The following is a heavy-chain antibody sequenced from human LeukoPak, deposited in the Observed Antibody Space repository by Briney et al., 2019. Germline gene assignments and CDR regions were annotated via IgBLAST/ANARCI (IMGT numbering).Heavy chain of an antibody. CDR2: ISSLSGTI. V-gene: IGHV3-48*04. J-gene: IGHJ4*02. CDR3: ARDLLGWELHYFDY. CDR1: GFTFSSYS. D-gene: IGHD1-26*01. Sequence: GGSLRLSCAASGFTFSSYSMNWVRQAPGKGLEWVSYISSLSGTIYYADSVKGRFIISRDNAKNSLYLQMNSLRAEDTAVYYCARDLLGWELHYFDYWGQGTLVTVSS.